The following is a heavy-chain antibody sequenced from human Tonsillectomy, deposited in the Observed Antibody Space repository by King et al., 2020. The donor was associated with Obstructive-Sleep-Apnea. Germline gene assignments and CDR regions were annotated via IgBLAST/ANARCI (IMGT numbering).Heavy chain of an antibody. Sequence: QLVQSGAEVKKPGASVKVSCKASGYTFTGYYMHWVRQAPGQGLEWMGWINPNSGGTNYAQKFQGRVTMTRDTSISTAYMELSRLRSDDTAVYYCAAAQAYCGGDCYGGDAFDIWGQGTMVTVSS. D-gene: IGHD2-21*02. V-gene: IGHV1-2*02. CDR1: GYTFTGYY. CDR2: INPNSGGT. J-gene: IGHJ3*02. CDR3: AAAQAYCGGDCYGGDAFDI.